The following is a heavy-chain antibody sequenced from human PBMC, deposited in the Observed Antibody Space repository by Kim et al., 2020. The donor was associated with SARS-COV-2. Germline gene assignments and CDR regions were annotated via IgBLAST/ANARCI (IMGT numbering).Heavy chain of an antibody. J-gene: IGHJ4*02. CDR3: AKDSRYGSGSHFDY. CDR1: GFTFSSYG. D-gene: IGHD3-10*01. V-gene: IGHV3-33*06. Sequence: GGSLRLSCAASGFTFSSYGMHWVRQAPGKGLEWVAVIWYDGSNKYYADSVKGRFTISRDNSKNTLYLQMNSLRAEDTAVYYCAKDSRYGSGSHFDYWGQGALVNVSS. CDR2: IWYDGSNK.